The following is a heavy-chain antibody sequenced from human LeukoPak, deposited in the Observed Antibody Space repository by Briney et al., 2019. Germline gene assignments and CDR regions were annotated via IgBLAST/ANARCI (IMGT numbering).Heavy chain of an antibody. CDR1: GGSFSGYS. D-gene: IGHD5-24*01. CDR3: ARAGPRRDGYNFDY. V-gene: IGHV4-34*01. CDR2: VSRTGST. J-gene: IGHJ4*02. Sequence: SETLSLTCSVYGGSFSGYSWSWIRQPPGKGLEWIGEVSRTGSTNYDPSLESRVTISVDTSNNQISLRLSAVTAADTAVYYCARAGPRRDGYNFDYWGQGTLVTVSS.